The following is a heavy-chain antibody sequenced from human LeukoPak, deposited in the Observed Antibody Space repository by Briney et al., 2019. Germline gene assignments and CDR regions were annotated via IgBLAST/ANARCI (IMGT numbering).Heavy chain of an antibody. V-gene: IGHV3-48*02. J-gene: IGHJ4*02. Sequence: GGSLRLSCAASGFTFSTYSMIWVRQAPGKGLECISYISSSSGTIYYADSVKGRFTISRDNAKNSLYLQMNSLRDEDTAVYYCARGVVGSDYWGQGTLVTVSS. CDR3: ARGVVGSDY. D-gene: IGHD6-25*01. CDR2: ISSSSGTI. CDR1: GFTFSTYS.